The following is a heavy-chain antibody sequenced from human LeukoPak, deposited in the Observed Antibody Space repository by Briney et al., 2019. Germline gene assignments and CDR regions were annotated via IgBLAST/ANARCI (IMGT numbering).Heavy chain of an antibody. D-gene: IGHD1-26*01. Sequence: GGSLRLSCAASGFTFRSYAMSWVRQAPGKGLEWVSAISGSGGSTYYADSVKGRFTISRDNSKNTLYLQMNSLRAEDTAVYYCARDMGELLEVWFDYWGQGTLVTVSS. J-gene: IGHJ4*02. V-gene: IGHV3-23*01. CDR2: ISGSGGST. CDR3: ARDMGELLEVWFDY. CDR1: GFTFRSYA.